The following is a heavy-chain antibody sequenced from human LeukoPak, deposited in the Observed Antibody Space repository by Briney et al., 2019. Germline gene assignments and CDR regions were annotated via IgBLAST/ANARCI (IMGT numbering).Heavy chain of an antibody. J-gene: IGHJ4*02. V-gene: IGHV3-53*01. D-gene: IGHD1-14*01. CDR1: GFTVITND. CDR3: ARGVEPLAANTLAY. Sequence: GGSLRLSCAASGFTVITNDMTWLRDAPGKGLEWVSVLYSDGNTKYADSVQGRFTISRDNSKNTLYLEMNSLSPDDTAVYYCARGVEPLAANTLAYWGQGTLVTVSS. CDR2: LYSDGNT.